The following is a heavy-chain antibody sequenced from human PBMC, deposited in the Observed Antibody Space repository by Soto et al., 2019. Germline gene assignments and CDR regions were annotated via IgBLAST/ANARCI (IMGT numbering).Heavy chain of an antibody. CDR1: GGSISSYY. CDR2: IYYSGST. Sequence: SETLSLTCTVSGGSISSYYWSWIRQPPGKGLEWIGYIYYSGSTNYNPSLKSRVTISVDTSKNQFSLKLSSVTAADTAVYYCGREGGGGSSQQNWFDPWGQGTLVTVSS. J-gene: IGHJ5*02. CDR3: GREGGGGSSQQNWFDP. D-gene: IGHD2-15*01. V-gene: IGHV4-59*01.